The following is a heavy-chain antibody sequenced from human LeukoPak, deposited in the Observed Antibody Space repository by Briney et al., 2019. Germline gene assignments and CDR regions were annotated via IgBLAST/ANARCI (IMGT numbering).Heavy chain of an antibody. CDR1: GFTFSSYS. D-gene: IGHD6-19*01. CDR2: ISSSSSYI. J-gene: IGHJ4*02. V-gene: IGHV3-21*01. Sequence: GRSLRLSCAASGFTFSSYSMNWVRQAPGKGLEWVSSISSSSSYIYYADSVKGRFTISRDNAKNSLYLQMNSLRAEDTAVYYCARDLSPDSSGFDYWGQGTLVTVSS. CDR3: ARDLSPDSSGFDY.